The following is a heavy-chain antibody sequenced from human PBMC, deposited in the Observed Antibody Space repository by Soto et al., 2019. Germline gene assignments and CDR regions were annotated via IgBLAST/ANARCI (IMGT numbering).Heavy chain of an antibody. CDR2: IIPIFGTA. V-gene: IGHV1-69*13. CDR3: ARESNSDSTLYGMDV. CDR1: GGTFSSYA. Sequence: GASVKVSCKASGGTFSSYAISWVRQAPGQGLEWMGGIIPIFGTANYAQKFQGRVTITADESTSTAYMELSSLRSEDTAVYYCARESNSDSTLYGMDVWGQGTTVTVSS. D-gene: IGHD3-3*01. J-gene: IGHJ6*02.